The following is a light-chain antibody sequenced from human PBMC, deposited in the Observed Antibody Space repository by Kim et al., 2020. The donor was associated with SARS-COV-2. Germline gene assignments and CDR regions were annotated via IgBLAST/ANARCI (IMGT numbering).Light chain of an antibody. Sequence: GQSITISRTGTSSDVGSYNLVSLDQQHPGKAPKLMSYEVSKRPSGVSNRFSGSKSGNTASLTISGLHAEDEADYYCCSYAGSSTYVFGTGNKVTVL. V-gene: IGLV2-23*02. CDR2: EVS. J-gene: IGLJ1*01. CDR3: CSYAGSSTYV. CDR1: SSDVGSYNL.